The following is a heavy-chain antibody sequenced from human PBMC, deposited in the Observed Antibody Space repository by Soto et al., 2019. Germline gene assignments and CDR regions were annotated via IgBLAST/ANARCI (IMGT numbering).Heavy chain of an antibody. D-gene: IGHD5-12*01. Sequence: GGSLRLSCAASGFTFSSYGMHWVRQAPGKGLEWVAVISYDGSNKYYADSVKGRFTISRDNSKNTLYLQMNSLRAEDTAVYYCAKGLRDGYKRNGCYFDYWGQGTLVTVSS. J-gene: IGHJ4*02. V-gene: IGHV3-30*18. CDR1: GFTFSSYG. CDR2: ISYDGSNK. CDR3: AKGLRDGYKRNGCYFDY.